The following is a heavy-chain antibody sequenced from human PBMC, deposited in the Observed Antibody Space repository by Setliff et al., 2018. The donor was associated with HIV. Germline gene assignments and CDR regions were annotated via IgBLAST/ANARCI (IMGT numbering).Heavy chain of an antibody. D-gene: IGHD3-10*01. CDR1: GGSISSYY. CDR2: IYYSGST. J-gene: IGHJ4*02. V-gene: IGHV4-59*12. CDR3: ARGLNYYGSGSYLPLGY. Sequence: SETLSLTCTVSGGSISSYYWSWIRQPPGKGLEWIGYIYYSGSTYYNPSLKSRVTMSIDTSKNQISLKLSSVTAADTAVYYCARGLNYYGSGSYLPLGYWGQGTLVTVSS.